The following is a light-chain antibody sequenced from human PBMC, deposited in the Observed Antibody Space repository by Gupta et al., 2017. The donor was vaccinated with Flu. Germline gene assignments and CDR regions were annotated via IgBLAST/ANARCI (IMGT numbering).Light chain of an antibody. CDR2: DAS. Sequence: DIQVTQSPSSLSAAVGDRVTITCRASQYISTYLNWYQHKPGKAPNVLIYDASSLPSEVPSRFTGSGSGTDFTLTINSVQPEDSATYYCQQTFNTPHAFGQGTKLEI. CDR1: QYISTY. V-gene: IGKV1-39*01. CDR3: QQTFNTPHA. J-gene: IGKJ2*01.